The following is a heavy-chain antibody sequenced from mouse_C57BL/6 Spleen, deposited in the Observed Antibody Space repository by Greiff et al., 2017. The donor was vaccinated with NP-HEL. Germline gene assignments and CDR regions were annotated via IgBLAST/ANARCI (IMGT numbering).Heavy chain of an antibody. CDR1: GFTFSSYA. V-gene: IGHV5-4*01. D-gene: IGHD1-1*01. J-gene: IGHJ2*01. CDR2: ISDGGSYT. CDR3: ARDQKLQYYFDY. Sequence: EVKLMESGGGLVKPGGSLKLSCAASGFTFSSYAMSWVRQTPEKRLEWVATISDGGSYTYYPDNVKGRFTISRDNAKNNLYLQMSHLKSEDTAMYYCARDQKLQYYFDYWGQGTTLTVSS.